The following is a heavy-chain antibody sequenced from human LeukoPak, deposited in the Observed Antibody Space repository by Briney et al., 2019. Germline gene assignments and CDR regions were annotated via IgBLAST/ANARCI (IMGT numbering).Heavy chain of an antibody. CDR3: VRDRDLSGSWEVNFDY. J-gene: IGHJ4*02. CDR2: IKQDGSEG. CDR1: GFTFSNYW. V-gene: IGHV3-7*01. Sequence: PGGSLRLSCAASGFTFSNYWMSWVRQAPGKGLEWVANIKQDGSEGYYVDSVKGRFTMSRDNAQNSLYLQMHSLRPEDTAVYYCVRDRDLSGSWEVNFDYWGQGTLVTVSS. D-gene: IGHD6-13*01.